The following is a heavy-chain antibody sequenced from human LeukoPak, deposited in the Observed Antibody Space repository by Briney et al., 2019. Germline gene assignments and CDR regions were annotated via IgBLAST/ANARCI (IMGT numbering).Heavy chain of an antibody. CDR3: ARALIGYYFDY. Sequence: PGGSLRLSCAASGFTFSNYWMNWVRQTPGKGLEWVANIRQDGSEKYYVDSVKGRFTISRDNSKNSLYLQMNSLRAEDTAVYYCARALIGYYFDYWGQGTLVTVSS. D-gene: IGHD2-8*01. CDR2: IRQDGSEK. CDR1: GFTFSNYW. V-gene: IGHV3-7*01. J-gene: IGHJ4*02.